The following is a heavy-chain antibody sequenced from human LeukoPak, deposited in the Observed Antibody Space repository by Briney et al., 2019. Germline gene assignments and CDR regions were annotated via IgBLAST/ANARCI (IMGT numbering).Heavy chain of an antibody. CDR1: GGSISSSTYY. CDR3: ARVTGYMTEDYFDY. V-gene: IGHV4-39*07. CDR2: IYYSGST. Sequence: PSETLSLTCTVSGGSISSSTYYWGWIRQAPGKGLEWIGSIYYSGSTYYNPSLKSRVTISVDTSKNQFSLKLSSVTAADTAVYYCARVTGYMTEDYFDYWGQGTLITVSS. J-gene: IGHJ4*02. D-gene: IGHD6-13*01.